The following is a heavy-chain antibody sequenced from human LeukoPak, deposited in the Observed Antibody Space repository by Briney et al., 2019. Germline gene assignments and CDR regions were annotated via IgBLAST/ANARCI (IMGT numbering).Heavy chain of an antibody. D-gene: IGHD3-3*01. Sequence: SETLSLTCTVSGGSISSGGYYWSWIRQPPGKGLEWIGYIYYSGSTYYNPSLKSRVTISVDTSKNQFSLKLSSVTAADTAVYYCARGYYDFWSGYYAGQVSGLDYWGQGTLVTVSS. CDR2: IYYSGST. CDR3: ARGYYDFWSGYYAGQVSGLDY. J-gene: IGHJ4*02. V-gene: IGHV4-30-4*01. CDR1: GGSISSGGYY.